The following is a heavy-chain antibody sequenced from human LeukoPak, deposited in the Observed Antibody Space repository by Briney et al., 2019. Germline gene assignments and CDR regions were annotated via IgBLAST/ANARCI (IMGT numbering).Heavy chain of an antibody. Sequence: SETLSLTCTVSGGSISSGDYYWSWIRQPPGKGLEWIGYIYYSGSTYYNPSLKSRVTISVDTSKNQFSLKLSSVTAADTAAYYCAREGLLGYFDYWGQGTLVTVSS. J-gene: IGHJ4*02. CDR2: IYYSGST. V-gene: IGHV4-30-4*01. D-gene: IGHD2-15*01. CDR3: AREGLLGYFDY. CDR1: GGSISSGDYY.